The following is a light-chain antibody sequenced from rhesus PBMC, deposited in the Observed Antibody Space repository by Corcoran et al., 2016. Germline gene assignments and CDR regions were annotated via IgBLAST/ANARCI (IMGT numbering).Light chain of an antibody. CDR1: QGISTY. J-gene: IGKJ2*01. Sequence: DIQMTQSPSSLSASVGDRVTITCRASQGISTYLNWYQQKPGKALKRLIYAASSVESGVPSRFSGHGSGTDFTLTISSLQPEDFATYYCLQYNSDPYSFGQGTKVEIK. CDR3: LQYNSDPYS. CDR2: AAS. V-gene: IGKV1-43*02.